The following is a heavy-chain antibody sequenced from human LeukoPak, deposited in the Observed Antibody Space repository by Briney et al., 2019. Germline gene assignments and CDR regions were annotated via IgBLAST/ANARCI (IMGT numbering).Heavy chain of an antibody. CDR2: INPNSGGT. J-gene: IGHJ4*02. D-gene: IGHD6-19*01. CDR3: ARFAVHRRITVAGQFGLDY. Sequence: GASVKVSCKASGSTFTGYYMPRVRQAPGPGLEWMGWINPNSGGTTYAQKFQGRVTMTRDTSISTAYMELSRLRSDDTAVYYCARFAVHRRITVAGQFGLDYWGQGTLVSLSS. CDR1: GSTFTGYY. V-gene: IGHV1-2*02.